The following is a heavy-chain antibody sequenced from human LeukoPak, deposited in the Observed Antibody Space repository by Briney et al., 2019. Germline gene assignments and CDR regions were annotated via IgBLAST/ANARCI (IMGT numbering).Heavy chain of an antibody. V-gene: IGHV3-23*01. J-gene: IGHJ3*02. CDR1: GFTFSSYA. Sequence: PGRSLRLSCAASGFTFSSYAMSWVRQAPGKGLEWVSAISGSGGSTYYADSVKGRFTISRDNSKNTLYLQVNSLRAEDTAMYYCARNILFAFDIWGQGTMVTVSS. D-gene: IGHD2/OR15-2a*01. CDR3: ARNILFAFDI. CDR2: ISGSGGST.